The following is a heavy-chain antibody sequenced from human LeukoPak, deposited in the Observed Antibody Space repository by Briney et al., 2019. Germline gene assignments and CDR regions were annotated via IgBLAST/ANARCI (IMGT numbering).Heavy chain of an antibody. CDR1: GYTFTSYA. CDR3: ARHGQIAVASHDY. CDR2: IIPILGIA. J-gene: IGHJ4*02. D-gene: IGHD6-19*01. V-gene: IGHV1-69*04. Sequence: SVKVSCKASGYTFTSYAISWVRQAPGQGLEWMGRIIPILGIANYAQKFQGRVTITADKSTSTAYMELSSLRSEDTAVYYCARHGQIAVASHDYWGQGTLVTVSS.